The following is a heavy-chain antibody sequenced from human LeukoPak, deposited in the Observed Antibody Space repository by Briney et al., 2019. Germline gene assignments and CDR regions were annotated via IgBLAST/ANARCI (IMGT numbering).Heavy chain of an antibody. V-gene: IGHV3-23*01. J-gene: IGHJ4*02. CDR3: AKGAYDYIEIAYFDY. CDR1: GFSFNNYA. Sequence: GGSLRLSCVASGFSFNNYAMNWVRQAPGKGLEWVALIIGSSGSTFYADSVKGRFTISRDKSKNTLYLQMNSLRAEDTAVYYCAKGAYDYIEIAYFDYWGQGSLVTVSS. CDR2: IIGSSGST. D-gene: IGHD5-12*01.